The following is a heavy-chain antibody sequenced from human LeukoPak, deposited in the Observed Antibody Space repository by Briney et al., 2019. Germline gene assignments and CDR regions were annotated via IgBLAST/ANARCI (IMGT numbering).Heavy chain of an antibody. Sequence: GGSLRLSCAASGFTFSDYAMSWVRQAPGTGLEWVSTISGSGGTTYYADSVKGRFTISRDNAKNSLYLQMSSLRAEDTAVYFCARRYFDYWGQGTLVTVSS. CDR1: GFTFSDYA. V-gene: IGHV3-23*01. CDR2: ISGSGGTT. CDR3: ARRYFDY. J-gene: IGHJ4*02.